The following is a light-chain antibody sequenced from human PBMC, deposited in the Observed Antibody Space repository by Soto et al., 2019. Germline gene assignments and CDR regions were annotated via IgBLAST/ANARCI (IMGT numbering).Light chain of an antibody. CDR3: HQSYSDPQT. CDR2: ETT. J-gene: IGKJ1*01. V-gene: IGKV1-39*01. CDR1: QTIRRY. Sequence: IMLTQSPSSLSASVVDRVTMTCRARQTIRRYLNWYEQKPGKAPKLLIYETTSLQVGVPSRFSGSGSGTNFTLTISNLQPEDFETDDWHQSYSDPQTFGPGTWGEI.